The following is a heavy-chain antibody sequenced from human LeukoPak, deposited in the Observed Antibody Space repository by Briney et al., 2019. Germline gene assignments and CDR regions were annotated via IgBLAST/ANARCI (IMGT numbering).Heavy chain of an antibody. Sequence: GASVKVSCKASGGTFSSYTISCVRQAPGQGLEWMGRIIPILGIANYAQKFQGRVTITADKSTSTAYMELSSLRSEDTAVYYCTTYCGGDCYSFLDYWGQGTLVTVSS. D-gene: IGHD2-21*02. V-gene: IGHV1-69*02. J-gene: IGHJ4*02. CDR3: TTYCGGDCYSFLDY. CDR2: IIPILGIA. CDR1: GGTFSSYT.